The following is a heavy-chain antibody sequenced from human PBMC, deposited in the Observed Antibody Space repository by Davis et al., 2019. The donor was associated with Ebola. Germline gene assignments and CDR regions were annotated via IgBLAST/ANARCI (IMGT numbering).Heavy chain of an antibody. D-gene: IGHD2-2*03. Sequence: PGGSLRLSCAASGFTFSSYSMNWVRQAPGKGLEWVSSISSSSSYIYYADSVKGRFTISRDNAKNSLYLQMNSLRAEDTAVYYCARFGYASSTSCPPCDYYYYGMDVWGQGTTVTVSS. V-gene: IGHV3-21*01. CDR1: GFTFSSYS. CDR3: ARFGYASSTSCPPCDYYYYGMDV. J-gene: IGHJ6*02. CDR2: ISSSSSYI.